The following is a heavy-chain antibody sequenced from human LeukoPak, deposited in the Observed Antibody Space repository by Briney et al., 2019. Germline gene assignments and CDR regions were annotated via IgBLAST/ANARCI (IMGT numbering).Heavy chain of an antibody. CDR2: IYHSGST. J-gene: IGHJ4*02. V-gene: IGHV4-38-2*02. Sequence: TSETLSLTCAVSGYSISSGYYWGWIRQPPGKGLEWIGSIYHSGSTYYNPSLKSRVTISVDTSKNQFSLKLSSVTAADTAVYYCAREIIAVAGTGYFDYWGQGTLVTVSS. CDR3: AREIIAVAGTGYFDY. CDR1: GYSISSGYY. D-gene: IGHD6-19*01.